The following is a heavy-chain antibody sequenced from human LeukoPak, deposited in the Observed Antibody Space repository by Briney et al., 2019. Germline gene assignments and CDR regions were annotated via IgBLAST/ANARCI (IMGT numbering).Heavy chain of an antibody. J-gene: IGHJ4*02. CDR2: INDRGITT. CDR1: GFSFNMYA. V-gene: IGHV3-23*01. CDR3: AKDHGGAMIVVVKAY. D-gene: IGHD3-22*01. Sequence: GESLRLSCAASGFSFNMYAMSWVRQAPGKGLEWVSAINDRGITTNYANSVKGRFTISRDNSKNTLYLQMNSLRAEDTAVYYCAKDHGGAMIVVVKAYWGQGTLVTVSS.